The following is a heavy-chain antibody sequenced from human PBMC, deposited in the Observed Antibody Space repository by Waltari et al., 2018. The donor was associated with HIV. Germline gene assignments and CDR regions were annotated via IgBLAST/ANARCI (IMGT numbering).Heavy chain of an antibody. CDR3: ARGYSSGWQPSYFDN. Sequence: EVQLVESGGGLVQPGGSLRLSCAASGFTFSNYWMHWVRQAPGKGLVWGSRINSGGSSTSYADAVKGRFTISRDNAKNTLYVQMNSLRAEDTAVYYCARGYSSGWQPSYFDNWGQGTLVTVSS. J-gene: IGHJ4*02. CDR2: INSGGSST. V-gene: IGHV3-74*01. CDR1: GFTFSNYW. D-gene: IGHD6-19*01.